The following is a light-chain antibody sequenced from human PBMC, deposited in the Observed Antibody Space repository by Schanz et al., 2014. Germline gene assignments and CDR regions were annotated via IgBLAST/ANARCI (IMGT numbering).Light chain of an antibody. J-gene: IGLJ2*01. CDR2: DVS. CDR3: CSYAGSYSKV. Sequence: QSALTQPASVSGSPGQSITISCTGTSSDVGRYNLVSWYQQHPGKAPKLMIYDVSYRPSGVSDRFSGSKSGNTASLTISGLQAEDEADYYCCSYAGSYSKVFGGGTKLTVL. CDR1: SSDVGRYNL. V-gene: IGLV2-14*03.